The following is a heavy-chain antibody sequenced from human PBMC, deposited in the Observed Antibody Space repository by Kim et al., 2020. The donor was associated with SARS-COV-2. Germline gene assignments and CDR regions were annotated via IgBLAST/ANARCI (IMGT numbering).Heavy chain of an antibody. Sequence: SETLSLTCTVSGGSISSSSYYWGWIRQPPGKGLEWIGSIYYSGSTYYNPSLKSRVTISVDTSKNQFSLKLSSVTAADTAVYYCVSGNYYYYYGMDVWGQGTTVTVSS. J-gene: IGHJ6*02. CDR3: VSGNYYYYYGMDV. CDR1: GGSISSSSYY. CDR2: IYYSGST. D-gene: IGHD6-25*01. V-gene: IGHV4-39*01.